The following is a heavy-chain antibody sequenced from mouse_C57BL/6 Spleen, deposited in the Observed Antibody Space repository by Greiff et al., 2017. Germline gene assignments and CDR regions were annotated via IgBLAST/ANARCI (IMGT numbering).Heavy chain of an antibody. V-gene: IGHV1-52*01. D-gene: IGHD2-4*01. CDR1: GYTFTSYW. CDR3: ARGGDDYDDYWYFDV. J-gene: IGHJ1*03. CDR2: IDPSDSET. Sequence: QVQLQQPGAELVRPGSSVKLSCKASGYTFTSYWLHWVKQRPIQGLEWIGNIDPSDSETHYNQKFKDKATLTVDKSSSTAYMQLSSLTSEDSAVYYCARGGDDYDDYWYFDVWGTGTTVTVSS.